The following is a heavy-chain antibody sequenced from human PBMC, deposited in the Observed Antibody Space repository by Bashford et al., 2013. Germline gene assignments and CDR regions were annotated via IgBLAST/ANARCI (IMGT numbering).Heavy chain of an antibody. CDR3: ARGRPHLFYFDY. D-gene: IGHD6-6*01. J-gene: IGHJ4*02. Sequence: GGPVRLSCAASGFTFSSYTMNWVRQAPGKGLEWVSSISSSSSYIYYADSVKGRFTISRDSAKNSLYLQMHSLRAEDTAVYYCARGRPHLFYFDYWGQGTLVTVSS. V-gene: IGHV3-21*01. CDR2: ISSSSSYI. CDR1: GFTFSSYT.